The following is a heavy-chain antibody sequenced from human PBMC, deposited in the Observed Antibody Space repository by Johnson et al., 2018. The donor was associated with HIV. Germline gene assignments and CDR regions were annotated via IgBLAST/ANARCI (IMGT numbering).Heavy chain of an antibody. J-gene: IGHJ3*02. Sequence: QMQLVESGGGVVQPGRSLRLSCAASGFTFSSYAMHWVRQAPGKGLEWVAVIWYDGSNKYYADSVKGRFTISRDNSKNTLYLQMNSLRAEDTAVYYCAKEQLLRAFDIWGQGTMVTVSS. D-gene: IGHD2-15*01. V-gene: IGHV3-33*06. CDR1: GFTFSSYA. CDR3: AKEQLLRAFDI. CDR2: IWYDGSNK.